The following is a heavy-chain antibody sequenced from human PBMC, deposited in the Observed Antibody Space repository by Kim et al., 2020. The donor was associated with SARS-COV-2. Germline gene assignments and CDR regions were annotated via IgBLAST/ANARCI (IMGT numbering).Heavy chain of an antibody. V-gene: IGHV5-51*07. D-gene: IGHD4-17*01. J-gene: IGHJ6*02. CDR3: ARQALHGDYYYYYGMDV. Sequence: GESLKISCKGSGYSFTSYWIGWVHQMPGKGLEWMGIIYPGDSDTRYSPSFQGQVTISADKSISTAYLQWSSLKASDTAMYYCARQALHGDYYYYYGMDVWGQGTTVTVSS. CDR2: IYPGDSDT. CDR1: GYSFTSYW.